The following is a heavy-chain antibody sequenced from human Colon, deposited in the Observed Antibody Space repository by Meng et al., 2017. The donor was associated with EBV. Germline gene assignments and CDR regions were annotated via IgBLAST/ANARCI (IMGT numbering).Heavy chain of an antibody. Sequence: VQLLGCGGGLVQPGGDLRLSFAASGFTFSNYAMSWVRQAPGKGLGWVSAMSGSGSSTYYADSVKGRFTISRDNSKSTLSLQMNSLRAEDTAVYYCAKGGLGSGWGEGYWGQGTLVTVSS. D-gene: IGHD6-19*01. J-gene: IGHJ4*02. CDR1: GFTFSNYA. CDR3: AKGGLGSGWGEGY. CDR2: MSGSGSST. V-gene: IGHV3-23*01.